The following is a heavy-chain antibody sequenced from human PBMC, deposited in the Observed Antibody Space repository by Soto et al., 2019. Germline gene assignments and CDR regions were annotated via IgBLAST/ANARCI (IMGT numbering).Heavy chain of an antibody. CDR2: ISAYNGNT. V-gene: IGHV1-18*01. J-gene: IGHJ4*02. CDR1: GYTFTSYG. D-gene: IGHD3-16*02. Sequence: GASVKVSCKASGYTFTSYGISWVRQAPGQGLEWMGWISAYNGNTNYAQKLQGRVTMTTDTSTSTAYMELRSLRSDDTAVYYCARLPIMITFGGVIVRWYFDYWGQGTLVTVSS. CDR3: ARLPIMITFGGVIVRWYFDY.